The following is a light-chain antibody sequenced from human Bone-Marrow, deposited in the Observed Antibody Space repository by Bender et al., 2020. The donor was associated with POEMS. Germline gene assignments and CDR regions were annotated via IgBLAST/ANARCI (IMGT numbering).Light chain of an antibody. Sequence: QSVLTQPPSVSGAPGQRVTISCSGSSSNIGSNYVYWYQQLPGTAPKLLIYRNNQRPSGVPDRFSGSKSGTSASLAITGLQAEDEATYYCGSYTGSSTLVFGGGTKLTVL. V-gene: IGLV1-47*01. CDR3: GSYTGSSTLV. CDR1: SSNIGSNY. J-gene: IGLJ2*01. CDR2: RNN.